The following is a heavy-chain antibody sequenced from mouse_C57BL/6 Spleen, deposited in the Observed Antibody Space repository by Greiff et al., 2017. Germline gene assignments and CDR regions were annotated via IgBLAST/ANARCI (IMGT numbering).Heavy chain of an antibody. CDR1: GYSFTGYY. V-gene: IGHV1-31*01. J-gene: IGHJ3*01. CDR3: ASHYGSSTAWFAY. CDR2: IYPYNGVS. Sequence: EVQRVESGPELVKPGASVKISCKASGYSFTGYYMHWVKQSHGNILDWIGYIYPYNGVSSYNQKFKGKATLTVDKSSSTAYMELRSLTSEDSAVYYCASHYGSSTAWFAYWGQGTLVTVSA. D-gene: IGHD1-1*01.